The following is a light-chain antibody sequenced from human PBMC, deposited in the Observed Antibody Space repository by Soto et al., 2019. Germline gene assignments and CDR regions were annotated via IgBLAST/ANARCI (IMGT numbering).Light chain of an antibody. CDR2: DAS. J-gene: IGKJ4*01. Sequence: DIQMTQSPSTLSASVGDRVTITCRASQSISSWLAWYQQKPGKAPKLLIYDASSLQSGVPSRFSGSGSGTEFTLTISSLQPEDFATYSCQQLHSWGVTFGGGTKVDIK. V-gene: IGKV1-5*01. CDR1: QSISSW. CDR3: QQLHSWGVT.